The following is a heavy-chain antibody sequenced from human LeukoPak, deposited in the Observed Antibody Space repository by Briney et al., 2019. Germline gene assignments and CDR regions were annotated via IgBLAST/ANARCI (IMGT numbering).Heavy chain of an antibody. V-gene: IGHV1-2*02. CDR1: GYTFTDYH. CDR2: INPDSGGT. D-gene: IGHD3-22*01. CDR3: ARDGHRRYYYDSSGREHAFDI. J-gene: IGHJ3*02. Sequence: GASVKVSCKASGYTFTDYHIHWVRRAPGQGLEWMGWINPDSGGTNYAQKFQGRVTMTRDTSINTAYMELSRLRSDDTAIFYCARDGHRRYYYDSSGREHAFDIWGQGTVVTVSS.